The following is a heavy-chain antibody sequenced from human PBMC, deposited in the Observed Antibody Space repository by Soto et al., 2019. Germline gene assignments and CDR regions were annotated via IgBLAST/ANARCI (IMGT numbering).Heavy chain of an antibody. D-gene: IGHD2-15*01. Sequence: QVQLVESGGGVVQPGRSLRLSCAASGFTFSSYGMHWVRQAPGKGLEWVAVISYDGSNKYYADSVKGRFTISRDNSKNAMYLQMTSLRAEDTAVYYCAKDGGGYCSGGSCYAIGAFDIWGQGTMVIVSS. CDR2: ISYDGSNK. CDR1: GFTFSSYG. CDR3: AKDGGGYCSGGSCYAIGAFDI. V-gene: IGHV3-30*18. J-gene: IGHJ3*02.